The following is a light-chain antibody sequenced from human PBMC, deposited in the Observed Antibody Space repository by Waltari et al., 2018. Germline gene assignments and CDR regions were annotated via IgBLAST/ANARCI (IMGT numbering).Light chain of an antibody. J-gene: IGLJ3*02. CDR3: CSYAGRSTWV. V-gene: IGLV2-23*02. CDR1: SSDVGRYNF. Sequence: QSALTQPASVSGSPGQSITISCTGNSSDVGRYNFVSWYQQHPGKAPQLIIYEVNQRPSGVSNRLSGSKSGNTASLTISGLQAEDESDYYCCSYAGRSTWVFGGGTKVTVL. CDR2: EVN.